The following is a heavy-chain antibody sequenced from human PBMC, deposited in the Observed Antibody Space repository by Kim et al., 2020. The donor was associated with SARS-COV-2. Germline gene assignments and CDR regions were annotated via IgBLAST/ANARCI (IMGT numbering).Heavy chain of an antibody. CDR1: GFTFSSYA. J-gene: IGHJ4*02. V-gene: IGHV3-30*04. D-gene: IGHD2-2*01. Sequence: GGSLRLSCAASGFTFSSYAMHWVRQAPGKGLEWVAVISYDGSNKYYVDSVKGRFTISRDNSKNTLYLQMNSLRAEDTAVYYCARDRDLIVVVPAAKGYYLDYWGQGTLVTVSS. CDR3: ARDRDLIVVVPAAKGYYLDY. CDR2: ISYDGSNK.